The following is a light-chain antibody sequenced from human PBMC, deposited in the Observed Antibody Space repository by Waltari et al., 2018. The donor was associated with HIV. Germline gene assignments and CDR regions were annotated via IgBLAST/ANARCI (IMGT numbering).Light chain of an antibody. CDR2: GVS. CDR3: QQYGSPTYT. Sequence: EIVLTQSPGTLSLSPGDRATLPCRASQSLTNTFLAWYQQKPGQAPRLVMSGVSKRATGIPDRFSGRGSGTDFTLTISRLEPEDFAVYYCQQYGSPTYTFGQGTKVEIK. V-gene: IGKV3-20*01. J-gene: IGKJ2*01. CDR1: QSLTNTF.